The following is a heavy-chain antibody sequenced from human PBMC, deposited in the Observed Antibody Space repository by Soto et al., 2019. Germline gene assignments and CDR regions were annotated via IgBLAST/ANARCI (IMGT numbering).Heavy chain of an antibody. V-gene: IGHV1-18*01. Sequence: ASVKVSCKASGYTFTSYGISWVRQAPGQEIEWMGWISAYNGNTNYAQKLQGRVTMTTDTSTSTAYMELRSLRSDDTAVYYCARFVITFGGVIVPTHFDYWGQGTLVTVAS. D-gene: IGHD3-16*02. CDR2: ISAYNGNT. J-gene: IGHJ4*02. CDR3: ARFVITFGGVIVPTHFDY. CDR1: GYTFTSYG.